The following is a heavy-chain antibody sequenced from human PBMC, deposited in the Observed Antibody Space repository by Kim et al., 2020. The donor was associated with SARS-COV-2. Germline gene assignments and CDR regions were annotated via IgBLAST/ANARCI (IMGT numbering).Heavy chain of an antibody. CDR1: GGSISSYY. CDR2: IYYSGST. D-gene: IGHD3-3*01. CDR3: ARDRRDFWSGSANYYGMDV. V-gene: IGHV4-59*13. J-gene: IGHJ6*02. Sequence: SETLSLTCTVSGGSISSYYWSWIRQPPGKGLEWIGYIYYSGSTNYNPSLKSRVTISVDTSKNQFSLKLSSVTAADTAVYYCARDRRDFWSGSANYYGMDVWGQGTTVTVSS.